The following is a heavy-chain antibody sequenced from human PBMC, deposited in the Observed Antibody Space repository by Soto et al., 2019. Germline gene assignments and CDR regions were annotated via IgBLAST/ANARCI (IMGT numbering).Heavy chain of an antibody. CDR3: ARDQQYCSSTSCQSYYYYYMDV. J-gene: IGHJ6*03. CDR1: GFTFSDYY. CDR2: ISSSGSTI. D-gene: IGHD2-2*01. Sequence: GGSLRLSCAASGFTFSDYYMSWIRQAPGKGLEWVSYISSSGSTIYYADSVKGRFTISRDNAKNSLYLQMNSLRAEDTAVYYCARDQQYCSSTSCQSYYYYYMDVWGKGTTVTVSS. V-gene: IGHV3-11*01.